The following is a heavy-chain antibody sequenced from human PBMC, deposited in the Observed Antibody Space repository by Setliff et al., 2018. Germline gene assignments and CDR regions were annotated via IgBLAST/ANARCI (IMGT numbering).Heavy chain of an antibody. Sequence: PSETLSLTCTVSGGSISSYYWSWIRQPAGKGLEWIGHTYIGGSANYNPSLKSRVTMPIDTSKNQFSLKLNSGTAADMAVYYCAREQWLDPPGYYYMDVWAKGTTVTVSS. CDR2: TYIGGSA. V-gene: IGHV4-4*07. D-gene: IGHD6-19*01. J-gene: IGHJ6*03. CDR1: GGSISSYY. CDR3: AREQWLDPPGYYYMDV.